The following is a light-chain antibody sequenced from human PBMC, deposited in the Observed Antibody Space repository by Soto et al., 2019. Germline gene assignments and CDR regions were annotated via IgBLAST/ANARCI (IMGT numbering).Light chain of an antibody. J-gene: IGLJ1*01. CDR2: EVI. CDR1: SSDVGGYNY. CDR3: SSYSSINSLV. Sequence: QSVLTQPASVSGSPGQSITISCTGTSSDVGGYNYVSWYKQTPGKAPKLMIFEVISRPSGVSNRFSGSKSGNTASLTISGLQAEYDADYYCSSYSSINSLVFGTGT. V-gene: IGLV2-14*01.